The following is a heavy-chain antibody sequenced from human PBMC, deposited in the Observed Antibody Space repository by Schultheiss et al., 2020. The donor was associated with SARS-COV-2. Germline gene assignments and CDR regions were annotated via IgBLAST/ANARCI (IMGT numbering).Heavy chain of an antibody. Sequence: GGSLRLSCAASGFTFSSYSMNWVRQAPGKGLEWVSYISSSGSTIYYADSVKGRFTISRDNAKNTLYLQMNSLRAEDTAVYYCASPLCSSTSCYLGWGQGTLVTVSS. CDR1: GFTFSSYS. J-gene: IGHJ4*02. V-gene: IGHV3-48*04. CDR3: ASPLCSSTSCYLG. D-gene: IGHD2-2*01. CDR2: ISSSGSTI.